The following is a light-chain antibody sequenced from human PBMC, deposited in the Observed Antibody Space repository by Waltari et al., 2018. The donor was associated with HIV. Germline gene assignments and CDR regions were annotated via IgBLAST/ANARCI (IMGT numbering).Light chain of an antibody. CDR2: GAS. V-gene: IGKV3-20*01. Sequence: EIVFTQSPGTLSLSPGERATLSCRASQRVSSSYLAWYQQKPGQAPRLLIYGASSRATGIPDRFSGSGSGTDFTLTISRLEPEDFAVYYCQQYSSSPPITFGQGTRLEIK. J-gene: IGKJ5*01. CDR1: QRVSSSY. CDR3: QQYSSSPPIT.